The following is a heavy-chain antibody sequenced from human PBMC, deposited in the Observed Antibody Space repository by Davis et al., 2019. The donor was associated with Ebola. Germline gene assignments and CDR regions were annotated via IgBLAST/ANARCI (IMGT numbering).Heavy chain of an antibody. V-gene: IGHV4-59*02. J-gene: IGHJ3*02. Sequence: PSETLSLTCAVSGASVTSYFWSWIRQPPGKGPEWIANIYSRGRPNYNPSLKSRVTISVETSKNQLSLKLSSVTAADTAVYYCARDWNDAFDIWGQGTMVTVSS. CDR3: ARDWNDAFDI. CDR1: GASVTSYF. CDR2: IYSRGRP. D-gene: IGHD1-1*01.